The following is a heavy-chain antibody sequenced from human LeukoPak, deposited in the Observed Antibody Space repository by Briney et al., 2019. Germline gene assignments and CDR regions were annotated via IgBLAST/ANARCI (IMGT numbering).Heavy chain of an antibody. D-gene: IGHD3-3*01. CDR2: IYYSGST. CDR3: ARNRFGVVGGYFDY. Sequence: MSSETLSLTCTVSGGSISSYYWSWIQQPPGKGLEWIGYIYYSGSTNYNPSLKSRVTISVDTSKNQFSLKLSSVTAADTAVYYCARNRFGVVGGYFDYWGQGTLVTVSS. CDR1: GGSISSYY. V-gene: IGHV4-59*08. J-gene: IGHJ4*02.